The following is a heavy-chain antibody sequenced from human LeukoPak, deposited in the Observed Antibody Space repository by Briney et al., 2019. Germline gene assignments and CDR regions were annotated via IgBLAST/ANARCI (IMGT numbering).Heavy chain of an antibody. D-gene: IGHD5-18*01. Sequence: SETLSLTCTVSDDSISSYYWSWVRQPPGKGLEWIGYTYTSGSTSYNPSLKSRLTISVDMSKNQVSLKLSSVTAADTAVYYCARLGIQLWNFEVRQNWFDPWGQGTLVTVSS. CDR1: DDSISSYY. CDR3: ARLGIQLWNFEVRQNWFDP. J-gene: IGHJ5*02. V-gene: IGHV4-4*09. CDR2: TYTSGST.